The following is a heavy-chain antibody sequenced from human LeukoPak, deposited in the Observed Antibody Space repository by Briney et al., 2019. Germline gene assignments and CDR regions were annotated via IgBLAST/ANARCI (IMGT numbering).Heavy chain of an antibody. D-gene: IGHD6-13*01. Sequence: ASVKVSCKASGYTFTSYAMNWVRQAPGQGLEWMGIINPSGGSTSYAQKFQGRVTMTRDTSTSTVYMELSSLRSEDTAVYYCARWGIAATSPQGLDYWGQGTLVTVSS. V-gene: IGHV1-46*01. CDR3: ARWGIAATSPQGLDY. J-gene: IGHJ4*02. CDR1: GYTFTSYA. CDR2: INPSGGST.